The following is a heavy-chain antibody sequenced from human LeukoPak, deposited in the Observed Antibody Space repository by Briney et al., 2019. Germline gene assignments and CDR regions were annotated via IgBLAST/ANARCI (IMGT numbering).Heavy chain of an antibody. Sequence: SQTLSLTCTVSGDSISSGSYYWSWIRQPAGKGLEWIGRIYSNGDTKFNPSLKSRVTISLDTSKNQFSLKLSSATAADRAVYYCASRHSKQQPYYYYMDIWGKGTTVTVSS. J-gene: IGHJ6*03. CDR1: GDSISSGSYY. D-gene: IGHD6-13*01. V-gene: IGHV4-61*02. CDR2: IYSNGDT. CDR3: ASRHSKQQPYYYYMDI.